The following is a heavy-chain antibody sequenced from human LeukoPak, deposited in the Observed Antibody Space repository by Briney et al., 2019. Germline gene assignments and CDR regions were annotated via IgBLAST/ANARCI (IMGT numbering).Heavy chain of an antibody. CDR3: ARSVLGYSYGLHIDY. V-gene: IGHV4-59*01. CDR2: IYYSGST. J-gene: IGHJ4*02. CDR1: GGSISSYY. Sequence: PSETLSLTCTVSGGSISSYYWNWIRQPPGKGLEWIGYIYYSGSTNYNPSLKSRVTISVDTSKNQFSLKLSSLTAADTAVYYCARSVLGYSYGLHIDYWGQGTLVTVSS. D-gene: IGHD5-18*01.